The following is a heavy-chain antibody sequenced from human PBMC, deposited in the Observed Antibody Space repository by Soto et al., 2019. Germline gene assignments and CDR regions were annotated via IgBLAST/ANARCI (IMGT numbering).Heavy chain of an antibody. Sequence: SETLSLTCAVYGGSFSGYYWSWIRQPPGKGLEWIGEINHSGSTNYNPSLKSRVTISVDTSKNQFSLKLSSVTAADTAVYYCARGSSGGSFDGSGTWFDPWGQEPWSPSPQ. V-gene: IGHV4-34*01. CDR3: ARGSSGGSFDGSGTWFDP. CDR2: INHSGST. CDR1: GGSFSGYY. D-gene: IGHD1-26*01. J-gene: IGHJ5*02.